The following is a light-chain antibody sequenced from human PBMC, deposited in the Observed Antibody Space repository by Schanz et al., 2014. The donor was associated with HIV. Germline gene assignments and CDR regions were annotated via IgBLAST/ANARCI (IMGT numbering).Light chain of an antibody. V-gene: IGLV1-40*01. J-gene: IGLJ2*01. CDR3: QSYDSSLSVVV. CDR2: DDK. Sequence: QSVLTQPPSVSGAPGQRVTISCTGSSSNIGAGYFVHWYQQLPGTAPKLLIYDDKKRPSGVPDRFAGSKSGTSASLTITGLQAEDEADYYCQSYDSSLSVVVFGGGTKLTVL. CDR1: SSNIGAGYF.